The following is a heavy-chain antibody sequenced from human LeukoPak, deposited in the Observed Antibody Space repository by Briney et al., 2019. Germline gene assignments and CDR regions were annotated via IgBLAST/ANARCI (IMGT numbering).Heavy chain of an antibody. Sequence: SETLSLTCTVSGGSISSSSYYWGWIRQPPGKGLEWIGYIYYSGSTNYNPSLKSRVTISVDTSKNQFSLKLSSVTAADTAVYYCARRGNSSTPRRRLYYYYYMDVWGKGTTVTISS. CDR1: GGSISSSSYY. D-gene: IGHD6-19*01. CDR3: ARRGNSSTPRRRLYYYYYMDV. V-gene: IGHV4-61*05. CDR2: IYYSGST. J-gene: IGHJ6*03.